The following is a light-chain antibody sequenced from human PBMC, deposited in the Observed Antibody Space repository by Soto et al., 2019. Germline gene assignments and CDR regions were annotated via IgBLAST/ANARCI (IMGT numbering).Light chain of an antibody. Sequence: QSVLTQPPSASGTPGQTVTISCSGSSSNIGRSTVNWYQQVPGTAPRLLIYLNDQRPSGVPDRFSGSKSDTSASLAISGLQSEDEADYYCAAWDDSLSGYVFGTGTKLTVL. CDR1: SSNIGRST. V-gene: IGLV1-44*01. CDR2: LND. CDR3: AAWDDSLSGYV. J-gene: IGLJ1*01.